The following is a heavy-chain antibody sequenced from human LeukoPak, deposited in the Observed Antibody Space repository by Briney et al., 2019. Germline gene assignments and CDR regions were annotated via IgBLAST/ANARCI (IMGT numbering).Heavy chain of an antibody. D-gene: IGHD6-6*01. CDR3: ARAENAYSSSSFFSSWLPQGVNWFDP. V-gene: IGHV3-21*01. CDR1: GFTFSSYS. Sequence: PGGSLRLSCAASGFTFSSYSMNWVRQAPGKGLEWVSSISSSSSYIYYADSVKGRFTISRDNAKNSLYLQMNSLRAEDTAVYYCARAENAYSSSSFFSSWLPQGVNWFDPWGQGTLVTVSS. CDR2: ISSSSSYI. J-gene: IGHJ5*02.